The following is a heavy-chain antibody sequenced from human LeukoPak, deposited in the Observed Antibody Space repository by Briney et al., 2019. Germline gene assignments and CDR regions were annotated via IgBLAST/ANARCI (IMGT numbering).Heavy chain of an antibody. J-gene: IGHJ4*02. CDR3: AREYCSSTSCYGVDY. D-gene: IGHD2-2*01. V-gene: IGHV1-18*01. CDR1: GYTLSSYG. Sequence: ASVKVSCKPSGYTLSSYGISWVRQAPGQGLEWMGWISAYNGNTNHAQKFQGRVTMTTDTSTSTAYMELRGLRSDDTAVYYCAREYCSSTSCYGVDYWGQGTLVTVSS. CDR2: ISAYNGNT.